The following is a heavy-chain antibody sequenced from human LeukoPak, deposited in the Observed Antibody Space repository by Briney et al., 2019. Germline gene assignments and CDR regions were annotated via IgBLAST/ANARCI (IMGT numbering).Heavy chain of an antibody. Sequence: GASVKVSCKASGYTFTSYGISWVRQAPGQGLEWMGWISAYNGNTNYAQKLQGRVTMTTDTSTSTAYMELRSLRSDDTAVYYCARHPAHTYYDFWSGYYHTYYSDYWGQGTLVTVSS. D-gene: IGHD3-3*01. CDR3: ARHPAHTYYDFWSGYYHTYYSDY. CDR1: GYTFTSYG. J-gene: IGHJ4*02. CDR2: ISAYNGNT. V-gene: IGHV1-18*01.